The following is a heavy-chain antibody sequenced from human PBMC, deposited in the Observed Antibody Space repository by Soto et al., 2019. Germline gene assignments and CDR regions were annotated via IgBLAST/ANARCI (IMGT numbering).Heavy chain of an antibody. J-gene: IGHJ5*02. CDR3: AKDRFHVAVTVSIFDP. CDR1: GFTFSSYA. D-gene: IGHD2-21*02. Sequence: PGGSLRLSCAASGFTFSSYAMSWVRQAPGKGLEWVSTISGSGGSADYADSVKGRFTISRDNPQNTLYLEMNSLRAEDTAIYYCAKDRFHVAVTVSIFDPWGQGTLVTVSS. V-gene: IGHV3-23*01. CDR2: ISGSGGSA.